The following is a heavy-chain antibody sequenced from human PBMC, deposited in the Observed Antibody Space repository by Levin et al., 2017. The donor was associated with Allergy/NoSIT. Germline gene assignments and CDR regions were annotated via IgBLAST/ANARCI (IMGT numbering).Heavy chain of an antibody. Sequence: GESLKISCAASGLSLSIYGMHWVRQAPGKGLEWVASISSDGSDKHYADSVKGRFTISRDNSKNTLFVEMNSLRAEDTAIYYCAKAASYDSSGYYYYFDYWGQGTLVTVSS. J-gene: IGHJ4*02. CDR1: GLSLSIYG. D-gene: IGHD3-22*01. CDR2: ISSDGSDK. V-gene: IGHV3-30*18. CDR3: AKAASYDSSGYYYYFDY.